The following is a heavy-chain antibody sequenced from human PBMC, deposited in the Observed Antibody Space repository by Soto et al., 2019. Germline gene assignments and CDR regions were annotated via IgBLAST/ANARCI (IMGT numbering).Heavy chain of an antibody. CDR1: GFTFSSYG. Sequence: AGGSLRLSCAASGFTFSSYGMHWVCQAPGKGLEWVAVIWYDGSNKYYADSVKGRFTISRDNSKNTLYLQMNSLRAEDTAVYYCARASSVGVQTYYYYGMDVWGQGTTVTVSS. CDR3: ARASSVGVQTYYYYGMDV. CDR2: IWYDGSNK. J-gene: IGHJ6*02. D-gene: IGHD1-26*01. V-gene: IGHV3-33*01.